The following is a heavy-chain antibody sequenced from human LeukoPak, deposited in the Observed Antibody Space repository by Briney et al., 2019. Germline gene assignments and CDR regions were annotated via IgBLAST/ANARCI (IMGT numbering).Heavy chain of an antibody. J-gene: IGHJ3*02. Sequence: ASVKVSCKASGYTFTSYYIHWVRQAPGQGLEWMGIINPSGGSTNYAQKFQGRVTMTRETSTSTVYMELSSLRSEDTAVYYCASGGFNYDILTGAFDIWSQGTMVTVSS. D-gene: IGHD3-9*01. CDR2: INPSGGST. V-gene: IGHV1-46*01. CDR1: GYTFTSYY. CDR3: ASGGFNYDILTGAFDI.